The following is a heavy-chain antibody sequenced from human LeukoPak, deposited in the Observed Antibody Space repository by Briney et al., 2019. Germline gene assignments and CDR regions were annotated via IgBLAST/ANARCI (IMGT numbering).Heavy chain of an antibody. V-gene: IGHV1-2*06. Sequence: ASVKVSCKASGYTFTGYYMHWVRQAPGQGLEWMGRINPNSGGTNYAQKFQGRVTMTRDTSISTAYMELSRLRSDDTAVYYCARGRGDCSSGVCYTAYFYYGMDVWGQGTTVTVSS. J-gene: IGHJ6*02. CDR3: ARGRGDCSSGVCYTAYFYYGMDV. CDR1: GYTFTGYY. CDR2: INPNSGGT. D-gene: IGHD2-8*01.